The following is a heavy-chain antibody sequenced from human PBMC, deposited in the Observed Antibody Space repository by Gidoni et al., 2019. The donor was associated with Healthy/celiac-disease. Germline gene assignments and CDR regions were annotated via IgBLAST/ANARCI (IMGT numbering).Heavy chain of an antibody. J-gene: IGHJ5*02. Sequence: QVQLQESGPGLVKPSQTLSLTFTVSGGSISSGSYSWSWIRQPAGKGLEWIGRIYTSGSTNYNPSLKSRVTISVDTSKNQFSLKLSSVTAADTAVYYGARGSMDQFDPWGQGTLVTVSS. CDR2: IYTSGST. CDR3: ARGSMDQFDP. D-gene: IGHD3-10*01. V-gene: IGHV4-61*02. CDR1: GGSISSGSYS.